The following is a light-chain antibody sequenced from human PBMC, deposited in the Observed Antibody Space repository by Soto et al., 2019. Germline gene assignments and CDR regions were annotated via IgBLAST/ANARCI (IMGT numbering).Light chain of an antibody. CDR2: KAS. Sequence: DIQMTQSPSTLSASVGDRVTITCRASQSISTWLAWYQQKPGKAPKLLIYKASSLEGGVPSRFGGSGAGTLFTITISSPHPDDFETYYCQHYNTCPLTFGGGTTVDIK. CDR1: QSISTW. CDR3: QHYNTCPLT. J-gene: IGKJ4*01. V-gene: IGKV1-5*03.